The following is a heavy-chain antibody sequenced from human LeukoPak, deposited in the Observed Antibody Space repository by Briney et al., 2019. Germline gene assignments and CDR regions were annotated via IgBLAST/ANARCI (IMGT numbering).Heavy chain of an antibody. CDR2: IIPIFDTT. CDR3: ARDFIAAAGVGYMDV. D-gene: IGHD6-13*01. Sequence: SVKVSCKASGGTFRSYGINWVRQASGQGLEWMGGIIPIFDTTNYAQKFQGRVTITADKSTSTAYMELSSLRSEDTAVYYCARDFIAAAGVGYMDVWGKGTTVTVSS. CDR1: GGTFRSYG. J-gene: IGHJ6*03. V-gene: IGHV1-69*06.